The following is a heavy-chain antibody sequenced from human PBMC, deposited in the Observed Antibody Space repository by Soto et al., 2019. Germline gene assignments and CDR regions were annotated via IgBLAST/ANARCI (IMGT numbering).Heavy chain of an antibody. CDR1: GYSFTNFW. D-gene: IGHD6-19*01. V-gene: IGHV5-51*01. J-gene: IGHJ4*02. CDR2: IYPGDSET. CDR3: ATQHPLDSSGWYN. Sequence: PGESLKISCKASGYSFTNFWLGWVRQMPGKGLEWLGIIYPGDSETRYSPSFQGQVTISADRSISTAYLQWSILKASDTAIYYCATQHPLDSSGWYNRGQGTLVTVSS.